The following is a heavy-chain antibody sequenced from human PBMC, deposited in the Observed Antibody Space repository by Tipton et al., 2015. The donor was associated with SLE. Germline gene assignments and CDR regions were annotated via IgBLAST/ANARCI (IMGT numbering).Heavy chain of an antibody. D-gene: IGHD3-10*01. J-gene: IGHJ3*02. CDR3: ARHMRRRWGSGMAAKIDAFDI. CDR2: INHSGST. V-gene: IGHV4-34*01. Sequence: TLSLTCTVSGGSISSYYWSWIRQPPGKGLEWIGEINHSGSTNYNPSLKSRVTISVDTSKNQFSLQLSSVTAADTAVYYCARHMRRRWGSGMAAKIDAFDIWGQGTMVTVSS. CDR1: GGSISSYY.